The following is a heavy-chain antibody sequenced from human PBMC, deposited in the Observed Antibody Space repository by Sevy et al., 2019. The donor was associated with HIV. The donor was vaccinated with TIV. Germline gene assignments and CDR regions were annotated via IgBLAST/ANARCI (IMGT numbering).Heavy chain of an antibody. Sequence: SETLSLTCTVSGYSISSGYYWGWIRQPPGKGLEWIGSSYHSGSTYYNPSLKSRLTISVDTSKKQFSLKLSSVTAADTAVYYCASGGSSWLDYYYYGMDVWGQGTTVTVSS. CDR1: GYSISSGYY. J-gene: IGHJ6*02. CDR3: ASGGSSWLDYYYYGMDV. D-gene: IGHD6-13*01. V-gene: IGHV4-38-2*02. CDR2: SYHSGST.